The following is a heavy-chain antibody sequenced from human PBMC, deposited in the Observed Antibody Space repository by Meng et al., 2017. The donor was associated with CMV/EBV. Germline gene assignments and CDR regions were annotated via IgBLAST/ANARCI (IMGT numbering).Heavy chain of an antibody. CDR1: FTFSSYA. J-gene: IGHJ5*02. CDR3: AREYYDFWSGYHNWFDP. CDR2: ISGSGGST. V-gene: IGHV3-23*01. D-gene: IGHD3-3*01. Sequence: FTFSSYAMSWVRQAPGKGLEWVSAISGSGGSTYYADSVKGRFTISRDNSKNTLYLQMNSLRAEDTAVYYCAREYYDFWSGYHNWFDPWGQGTLVTVSS.